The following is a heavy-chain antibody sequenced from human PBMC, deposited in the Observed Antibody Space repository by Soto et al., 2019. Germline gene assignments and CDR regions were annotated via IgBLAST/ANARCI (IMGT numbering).Heavy chain of an antibody. D-gene: IGHD3-16*01. CDR3: ARERCGSYPYYWFYRWGH. Sequence: SETLSLTCAVYGGSFSGYYWSWIRQPPGKGLEWIGEINHSGSTYYNPSLKSRVTISVDTSKNQFSLKLSSVTAADTAVYYCARERCGSYPYYWFYRWGHWGLGTT. CDR1: GGSFSGYY. V-gene: IGHV4-34*01. J-gene: IGHJ6*02. CDR2: INHSGST.